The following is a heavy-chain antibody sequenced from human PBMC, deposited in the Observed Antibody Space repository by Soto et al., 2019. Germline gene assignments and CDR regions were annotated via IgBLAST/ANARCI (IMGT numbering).Heavy chain of an antibody. J-gene: IGHJ5*02. CDR3: ARGVAPVSSSTNDWFDP. V-gene: IGHV4-30-4*01. Sequence: QVQLQESGPGLVKPSQTLSLTCTVSGGSISSGDYYWSWIRQPPGKGLEWIGYIYYSGSTYYNPSLTSRVTISVDTSKNQFSLKLSSVTAADTAVYYCARGVAPVSSSTNDWFDPWGQGTLVTVSS. D-gene: IGHD2-2*01. CDR2: IYYSGST. CDR1: GGSISSGDYY.